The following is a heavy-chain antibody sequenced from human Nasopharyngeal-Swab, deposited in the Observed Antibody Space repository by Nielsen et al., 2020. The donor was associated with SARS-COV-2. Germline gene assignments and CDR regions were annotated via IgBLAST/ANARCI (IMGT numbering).Heavy chain of an antibody. CDR2: IYYSGST. V-gene: IGHV4-59*01. D-gene: IGHD5-24*01. Sequence: SETLSLTCAVSGGSISSYSWSWIRLPPGKGLEWIGYIYYSGSTNYNPSLKSRVTISVDTSKNQFFLDLSSVTAADTAVYYCARNKRRDGYNWSALDIWGQGTMVTASS. J-gene: IGHJ3*02. CDR3: ARNKRRDGYNWSALDI. CDR1: GGSISSYS.